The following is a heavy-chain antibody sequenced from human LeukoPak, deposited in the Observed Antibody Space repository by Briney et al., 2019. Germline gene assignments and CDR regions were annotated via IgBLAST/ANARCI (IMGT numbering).Heavy chain of an antibody. V-gene: IGHV1-8*03. CDR1: GYTFTSYD. J-gene: IGHJ6*03. CDR2: MNPNSGNT. D-gene: IGHD3-3*01. Sequence: GASVKVSCKASGYTFTSYDINWVRQATGQGLEWMGWMNPNSGNTGYAQKFQGRVTITRNTSISTAYMELSSLRSEDTAVYYCARGSQPDFWSGFHSYYYYYMDVWGKGTTVTVSS. CDR3: ARGSQPDFWSGFHSYYYYYMDV.